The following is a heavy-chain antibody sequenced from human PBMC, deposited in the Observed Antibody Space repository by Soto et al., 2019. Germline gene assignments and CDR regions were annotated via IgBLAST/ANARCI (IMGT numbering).Heavy chain of an antibody. Sequence: SVKVSCKASGFTFTSSAVQWVRQARGQRLEWIGWIVVGSGNTNYAQKFQERVTITRDMSTSTAYMELSSLRSEDTAVYYCAAFGLKRRSNFDYWGQGTLVTVS. J-gene: IGHJ4*02. CDR2: IVVGSGNT. CDR3: AAFGLKRRSNFDY. D-gene: IGHD3-10*01. CDR1: GFTFTSSA. V-gene: IGHV1-58*01.